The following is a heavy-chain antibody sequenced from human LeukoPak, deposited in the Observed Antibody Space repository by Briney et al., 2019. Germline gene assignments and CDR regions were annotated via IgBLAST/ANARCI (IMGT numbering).Heavy chain of an antibody. Sequence: GGPLSLFCAASRFPFSSYAMRWARQAPGKGVEGVSAISGSGGSTYYTDSVKGRFTISRDNSKNTLYLQMNSLRAEDTAVYYCAKDRWEPYFFDYRGQRTLVTVSS. CDR3: AKDRWEPYFFDY. CDR1: RFPFSSYA. J-gene: IGHJ4*02. CDR2: ISGSGGST. V-gene: IGHV3-23*01. D-gene: IGHD1-26*01.